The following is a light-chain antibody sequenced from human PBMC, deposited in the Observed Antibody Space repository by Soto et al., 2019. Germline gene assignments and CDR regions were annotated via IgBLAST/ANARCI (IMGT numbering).Light chain of an antibody. CDR2: GAS. Sequence: EVVLTQSPATLSLSPGERATLSCRASQSVSTYLAWYQQKPGQPPRLLIYGASNRATGTPARFSGSGSGTDFTLTISSREPEDFAVYSCHQRSNWPPFTFGPGTKVEIK. J-gene: IGKJ3*01. V-gene: IGKV3-11*01. CDR1: QSVSTY. CDR3: HQRSNWPPFT.